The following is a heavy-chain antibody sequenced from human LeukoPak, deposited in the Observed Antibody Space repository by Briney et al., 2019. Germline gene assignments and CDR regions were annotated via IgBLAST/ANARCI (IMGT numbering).Heavy chain of an antibody. Sequence: ASAKVSCKASGYTFPSYYMHWVRQAPGQGLEWMGIINPSGGSTSYAQKFQGRVTMTRDTSTSTVYMELSSLRSEDTAVYYCARDSGGIGPPNAFDIWGQGTMVTVSS. J-gene: IGHJ3*02. D-gene: IGHD2-8*02. CDR3: ARDSGGIGPPNAFDI. CDR2: INPSGGST. CDR1: GYTFPSYY. V-gene: IGHV1-46*01.